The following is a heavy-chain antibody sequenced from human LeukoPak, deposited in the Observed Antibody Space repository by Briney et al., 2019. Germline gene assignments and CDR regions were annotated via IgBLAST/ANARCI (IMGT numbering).Heavy chain of an antibody. CDR3: ARDHSSGVDY. CDR2: IYYSGST. D-gene: IGHD5-18*01. Sequence: SETLSLTCTVSGGSISSGDYYWSWIRQPPGKGLEWIGYIYYSGSTYYNPSLKSRATISVDTSKNQFSLKLSSVTAADTAVYYCARDHSSGVDYWGQGTLVTVSS. V-gene: IGHV4-30-4*08. CDR1: GGSISSGDYY. J-gene: IGHJ4*02.